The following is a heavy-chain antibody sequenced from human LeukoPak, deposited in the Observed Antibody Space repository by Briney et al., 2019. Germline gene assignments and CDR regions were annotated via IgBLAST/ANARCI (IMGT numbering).Heavy chain of an antibody. Sequence: SETLSLTRTVSGGSISSGGYYWSWIRQPPGKGLEWIGYIYYSGSTYYNSSLKSRVTISVDTSKNQFSLKLSSVTAAATAVYYCARDTPDSSGYYRLFDYWGQGTLVTVSS. D-gene: IGHD3-22*01. CDR2: IYYSGST. CDR1: GGSISSGGYY. J-gene: IGHJ4*02. CDR3: ARDTPDSSGYYRLFDY. V-gene: IGHV4-31*03.